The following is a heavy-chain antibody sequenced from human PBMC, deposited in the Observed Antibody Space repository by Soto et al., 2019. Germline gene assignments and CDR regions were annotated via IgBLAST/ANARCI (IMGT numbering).Heavy chain of an antibody. CDR3: AGGESVLMVYAISDY. J-gene: IGHJ4*02. Sequence: ASVKVSCKASGYTFTSYYMHWVRQAPGQGLEWMGIINPSGGSTSYAQKFQGRVTMTRDTSTSTVYMELSSLRSEDTAVYYCAGGESVLMVYAISDYWGQGTLVTVSS. D-gene: IGHD2-8*01. CDR1: GYTFTSYY. CDR2: INPSGGST. V-gene: IGHV1-46*01.